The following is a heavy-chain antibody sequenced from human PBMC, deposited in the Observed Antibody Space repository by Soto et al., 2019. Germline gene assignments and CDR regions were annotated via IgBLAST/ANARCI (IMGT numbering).Heavy chain of an antibody. D-gene: IGHD6-6*01. CDR2: ISGSGGST. CDR3: AKPGDSSSLVSSWFDP. V-gene: IGHV3-23*01. J-gene: IGHJ5*02. CDR1: GFTFSSYA. Sequence: HPGGSLRLSCAASGFTFSSYAMSWVRQAPGKGLEWVSAISGSGGSTYYADSVKGRFTISRDNSKNTLYLQMNSLRAEDTAVYYCAKPGDSSSLVSSWFDPWGQGTLVTVS.